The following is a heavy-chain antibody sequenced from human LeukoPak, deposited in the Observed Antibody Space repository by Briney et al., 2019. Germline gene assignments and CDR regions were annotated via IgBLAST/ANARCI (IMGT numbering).Heavy chain of an antibody. D-gene: IGHD5-18*01. V-gene: IGHV4-39*01. J-gene: IGHJ4*02. CDR2: IYYSGST. Sequence: SETLSLTCTVSGGSLSSSSYYWGWIRQPPGKGLEWIGRIYYSGSTYYNPSLKSRVTISVDTSKNQFSLKLSSVTAADTAVYYCARTTINRIQLWMYYFDYWGQGTLVTVSS. CDR3: ARTTINRIQLWMYYFDY. CDR1: GGSLSSSSYY.